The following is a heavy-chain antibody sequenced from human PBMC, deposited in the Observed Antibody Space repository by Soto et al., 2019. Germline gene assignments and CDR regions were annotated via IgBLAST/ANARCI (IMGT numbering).Heavy chain of an antibody. Sequence: ASVKVSCKASGYTFTSYGISWVRQAPGQGLEWMGWISAYNGNTNYAQKLQGRVTMTTDTSTSTAYMELRSLRSDDTAVYYCAREEGILTGYYAIYYYYGMDVWGQGTTVTVS. CDR1: GYTFTSYG. V-gene: IGHV1-18*01. D-gene: IGHD3-9*01. CDR3: AREEGILTGYYAIYYYYGMDV. J-gene: IGHJ6*02. CDR2: ISAYNGNT.